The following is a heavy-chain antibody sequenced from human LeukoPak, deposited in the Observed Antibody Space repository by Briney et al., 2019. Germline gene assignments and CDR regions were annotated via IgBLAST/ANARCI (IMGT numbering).Heavy chain of an antibody. J-gene: IGHJ6*03. CDR3: ARDIYYSSSWYYYYYYMDV. V-gene: IGHV1-46*01. CDR2: INPSGGST. D-gene: IGHD6-13*01. Sequence: ASVKVSCKASGYTFTSYYMHWVRQAPGQGLEWMGIINPSGGSTSYAQKFQGRVTMTRDMSTSTVYMELSSLRSEDTAVYYCARDIYYSSSWYYYYYYMDVWGKGTTVTISS. CDR1: GYTFTSYY.